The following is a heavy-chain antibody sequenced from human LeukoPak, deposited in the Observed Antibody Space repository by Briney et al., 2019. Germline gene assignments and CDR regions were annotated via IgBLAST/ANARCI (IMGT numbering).Heavy chain of an antibody. CDR1: GFTFSTFA. V-gene: IGHV3-74*01. Sequence: GGSLRLSCAASGFTFSTFAMIWVRQPPGKGLEWVSRINSDGSSTSYADSVKGRFTISRDNAKNTLYLQMNSLRAEDTAVYYCARVPNHFGYYYDSSGYHPFDYWGQGTLVTVSS. CDR2: INSDGSST. D-gene: IGHD3-22*01. CDR3: ARVPNHFGYYYDSSGYHPFDY. J-gene: IGHJ4*02.